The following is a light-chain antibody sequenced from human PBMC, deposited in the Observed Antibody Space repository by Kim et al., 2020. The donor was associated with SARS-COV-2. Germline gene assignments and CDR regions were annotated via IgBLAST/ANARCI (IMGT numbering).Light chain of an antibody. J-gene: IGKJ2*01. CDR2: WAS. Sequence: DIVMTQSPDSLAVSLGERATINCKSSQSVLYSSNNKKYLAWYQQKPGQPPKLLIYWASTRESGVPDRFSGSGSGADFTLTISSLQAEDVAVYYCQQYYSTPYTFGQGTKLEI. V-gene: IGKV4-1*01. CDR1: QSVLYSSNNKKY. CDR3: QQYYSTPYT.